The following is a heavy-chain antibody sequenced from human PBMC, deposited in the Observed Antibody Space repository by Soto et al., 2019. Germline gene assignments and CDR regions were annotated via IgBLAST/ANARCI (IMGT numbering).Heavy chain of an antibody. V-gene: IGHV3-30-3*01. D-gene: IGHD6-19*01. J-gene: IGHJ4*02. CDR1: GFTISIYA. CDR3: ARDAVAMDY. CDR2: ISYDGSSK. Sequence: GGSLRLSCAASGFTISIYAIHLVRQAPGKGLERVAFISYDGSSKYNSDSVKGPFTISRDKSKNTVYLQMHSLTVEDTAVYYCARDAVAMDYWGRGGVVTVSS.